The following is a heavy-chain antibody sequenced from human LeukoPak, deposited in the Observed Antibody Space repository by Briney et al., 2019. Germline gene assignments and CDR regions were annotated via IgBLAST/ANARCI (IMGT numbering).Heavy chain of an antibody. CDR1: GYSFSSYW. CDR2: IYPGDSDT. V-gene: IGHV5-51*01. J-gene: IGHJ4*02. CDR3: ARRGYVAATLSY. D-gene: IGHD2-15*01. Sequence: GESLKISCKGSGYSFSSYWLAWARQMPGKGLEWMGLIYPGDSDTRYSPSFQGQVTISADKSISTAYLQWSSLKASDTAMYYCARRGYVAATLSYWGQGTLVTVSS.